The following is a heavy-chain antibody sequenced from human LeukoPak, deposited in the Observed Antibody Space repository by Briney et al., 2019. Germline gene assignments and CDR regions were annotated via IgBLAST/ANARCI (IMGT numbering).Heavy chain of an antibody. CDR1: GGSISSSNYY. CDR3: ARLNPRGGYHFSRFDH. D-gene: IGHD3-3*01. CDR2: IYYSGTT. J-gene: IGHJ5*02. V-gene: IGHV4-39*01. Sequence: SETLSLTCTVSGGSISSSNYYWGWIRRPPGKGLEGIGSIYYSGTTYYNPSLKSRVTISVDTSKNQFSLKLSSVTAADTAVYYCARLNPRGGYHFSRFDHWGQGTLVTVSS.